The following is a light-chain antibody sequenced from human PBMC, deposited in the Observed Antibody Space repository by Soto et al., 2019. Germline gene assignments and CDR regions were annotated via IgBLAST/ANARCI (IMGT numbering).Light chain of an antibody. Sequence: EIVLTQSPGTLSLSPGERATLSCRASQSVSSSFLAWYQQKPGQAPRLLIYGASSRATCIPDRFRGSGSGTDFTLTISRLEPEDVAVYYCQQYGSSPLTFGGGTKVESK. V-gene: IGKV3-20*01. CDR1: QSVSSSF. J-gene: IGKJ4*01. CDR2: GAS. CDR3: QQYGSSPLT.